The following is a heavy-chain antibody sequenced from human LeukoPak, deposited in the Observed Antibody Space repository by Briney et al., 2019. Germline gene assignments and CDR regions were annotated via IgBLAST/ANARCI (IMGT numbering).Heavy chain of an antibody. CDR2: ISYDGSNK. CDR1: GFTFSSDA. Sequence: PGGSLRFSCAASGFTFSSDAMHWVRQAPGKGLEWVAVISYDGSNKYYADSVEGRFTISRDNSKNTLYLQMNSLRAEDTAVYYCAREMVARRKSATYYWGQGTLVTVSS. CDR3: AREMVARRKSATYY. D-gene: IGHD2-8*01. J-gene: IGHJ4*02. V-gene: IGHV3-30-3*01.